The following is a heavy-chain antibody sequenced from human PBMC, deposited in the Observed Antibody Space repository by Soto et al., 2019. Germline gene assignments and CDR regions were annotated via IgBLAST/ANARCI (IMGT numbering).Heavy chain of an antibody. Sequence: GASVKVSCKASGYTFTSYGISWVRQAPGQGLEWMGWISAYNGNTNYAQKLQGRVTMTTDTSTSTAYMELRSLRSDDTAVYYCARGKSLYDFWSGPFDPWGQGTLVTVSS. D-gene: IGHD3-3*01. V-gene: IGHV1-18*01. CDR3: ARGKSLYDFWSGPFDP. CDR1: GYTFTSYG. J-gene: IGHJ5*02. CDR2: ISAYNGNT.